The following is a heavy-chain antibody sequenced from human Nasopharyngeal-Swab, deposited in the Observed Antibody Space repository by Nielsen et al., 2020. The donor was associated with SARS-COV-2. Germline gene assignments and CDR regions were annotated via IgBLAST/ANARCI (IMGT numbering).Heavy chain of an antibody. CDR1: GYTFTSYG. D-gene: IGHD6-19*01. J-gene: IGHJ6*02. CDR2: MNPNSGNT. CDR3: ARGKAGALFYYYYGMDV. V-gene: IGHV1-8*02. Sequence: ASVKVSCKASGYTFTSYGISWVRQAPGQGLEWMGWMNPNSGNTGYAQKFQGRVTMTRNTSISTAYMELSSLRSEDTAVYYCARGKAGALFYYYYGMDVWGQGTTVTVSS.